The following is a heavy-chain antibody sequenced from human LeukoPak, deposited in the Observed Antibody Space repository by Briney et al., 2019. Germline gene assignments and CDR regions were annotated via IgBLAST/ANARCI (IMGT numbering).Heavy chain of an antibody. Sequence: SVKVSCKASGGTFISYAISWVRQAPGQGLEWMGGIIPIFGTANYAQKFQGRVTITTDESTSTAYMELSSLRSEDTAVYYCARAGIVATRAFPGVPVRYYMDVWGKGTTVTVSS. D-gene: IGHD5-12*01. J-gene: IGHJ6*03. CDR1: GGTFISYA. CDR2: IIPIFGTA. CDR3: ARAGIVATRAFPGVPVRYYMDV. V-gene: IGHV1-69*05.